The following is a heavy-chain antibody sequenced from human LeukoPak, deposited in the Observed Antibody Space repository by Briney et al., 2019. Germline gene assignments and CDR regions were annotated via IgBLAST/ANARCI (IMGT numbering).Heavy chain of an antibody. CDR3: ARHRFGHLFDY. CDR1: GDSISGYY. J-gene: IGHJ4*02. D-gene: IGHD3-16*01. V-gene: IGHV4-59*01. CDR2: VYHTGHT. Sequence: SETLSLTGTVSGDSISGYYWSWIREPPGKGLEWIGYVYHTGHTHYSPSLKSRVTVPLDTSRNQVSLKLSSVTAADTAVYYCARHRFGHLFDYWGQGTLVIVSS.